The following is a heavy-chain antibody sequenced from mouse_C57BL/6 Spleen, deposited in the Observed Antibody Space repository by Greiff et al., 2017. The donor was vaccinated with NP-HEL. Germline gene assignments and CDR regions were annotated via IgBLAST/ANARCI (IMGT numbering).Heavy chain of an antibody. CDR3: ALSGRDYDFFYAMDY. D-gene: IGHD2-4*01. CDR1: GFNIKDYY. V-gene: IGHV14-2*01. Sequence: QRVESGAELVKPGASVKLSCTASGFNIKDYYMHWVKQRTEQGLEWIGRIDPEDGETKYAPKFQGKATITADTSSNTAYLQLSSLTSEDTAVYYCALSGRDYDFFYAMDYWGQGTSVTVSS. J-gene: IGHJ4*01. CDR2: IDPEDGET.